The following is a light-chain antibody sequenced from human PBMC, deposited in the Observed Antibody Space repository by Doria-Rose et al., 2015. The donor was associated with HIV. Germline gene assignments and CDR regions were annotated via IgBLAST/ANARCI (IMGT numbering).Light chain of an antibody. CDR1: QRISSY. V-gene: IGKV1-39*01. CDR2: AAS. Sequence: SVGDRVTITCRASQRISSYLNWYQQKPGKAPKLLIYAASNLQSGVPSRFSGSGSGTDFTLTISSLQPEDFAAYYCQQTYNTPQTFGQGTKLEIK. CDR3: QQTYNTPQT. J-gene: IGKJ2*01.